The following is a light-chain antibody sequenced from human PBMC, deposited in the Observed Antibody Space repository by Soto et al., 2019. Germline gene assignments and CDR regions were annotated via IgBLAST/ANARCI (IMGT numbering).Light chain of an antibody. CDR3: MQALQALFT. V-gene: IGKV2-28*01. CDR1: QSLLHSNGYNY. J-gene: IGKJ3*01. Sequence: EIVMTQSPLSLPVTPGEPASISCKSSQSLLHSNGYNYLDWYLQKPGQSPQLLIYAGSNRASGVADRFSVSGARTEFTAKNSRVGGEDVGVYYCMQALQALFTFGPGTKVDIK. CDR2: AGS.